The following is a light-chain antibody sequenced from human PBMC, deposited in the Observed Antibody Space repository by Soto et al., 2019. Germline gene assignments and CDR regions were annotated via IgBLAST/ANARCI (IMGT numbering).Light chain of an antibody. J-gene: IGLJ1*01. Sequence: QSALTQPGSVSGSPGQSVTISCTGTSSDVGGYNYVSWYQQHPGEAPRLMIYDVSKRPSGVPDRFSGSKSGNTASLTISGLQAEDEADYYCCSYAGSYTFYVFGIGTKVTVL. CDR1: SSDVGGYNY. CDR2: DVS. V-gene: IGLV2-11*01. CDR3: CSYAGSYTFYV.